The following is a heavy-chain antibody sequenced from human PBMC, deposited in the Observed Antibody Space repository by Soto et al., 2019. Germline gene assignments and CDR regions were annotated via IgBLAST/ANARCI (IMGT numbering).Heavy chain of an antibody. J-gene: IGHJ4*02. D-gene: IGHD3-22*01. CDR1: GGSISSSSYY. CDR2: IYYSGST. V-gene: IGHV4-39*02. CDR3: ARDSLRGYYEGGSL. Sequence: SETLSLTCTVSGGSISSSSYYWGWIRQPPGKGLEWIGSIYYSGSTYYNPSLKSRVTISVDTSKNQFSLKLSSVTAADTAVYYCARDSLRGYYEGGSLWGQGTLVTVSS.